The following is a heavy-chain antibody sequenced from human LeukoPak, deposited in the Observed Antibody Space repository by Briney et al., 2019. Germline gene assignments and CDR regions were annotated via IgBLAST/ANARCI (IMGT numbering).Heavy chain of an antibody. CDR3: ARDWDYGGNGYFDY. D-gene: IGHD4-23*01. Sequence: ASVKVSCKASGYTFTSYGISWVRQAPGQGLEWMGWISAYNGNTNYAQKLQGRVTITADKSTSTAYMELSSLRSEDTAVYYCARDWDYGGNGYFDYWGQGTLVTVSS. J-gene: IGHJ4*02. V-gene: IGHV1-18*01. CDR2: ISAYNGNT. CDR1: GYTFTSYG.